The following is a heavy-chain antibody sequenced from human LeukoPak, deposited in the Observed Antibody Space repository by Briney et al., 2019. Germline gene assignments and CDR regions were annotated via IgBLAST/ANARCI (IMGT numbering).Heavy chain of an antibody. Sequence: GSLRLSCTASGFTLGDYAMSWVRQAPGKGLGWVGFIRSKAYGGTTEYAASVKGRFTISRDDSKSIAYLQMNSLKTEDTAVYYCTRENYQWTRESYYYGMDVWGKGTTVTVSS. CDR2: IRSKAYGGTT. CDR1: GFTLGDYA. CDR3: TRENYQWTRESYYYGMDV. V-gene: IGHV3-49*04. D-gene: IGHD3-10*01. J-gene: IGHJ6*04.